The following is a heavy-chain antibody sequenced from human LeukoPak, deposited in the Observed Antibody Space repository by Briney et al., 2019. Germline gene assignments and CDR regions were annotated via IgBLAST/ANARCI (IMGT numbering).Heavy chain of an antibody. Sequence: GGSLRLSCAASGFTFSSYGMSWVRQAPGKALEWVSGISSGGGSTYYADSVKGRFTISRDNSKNTLYLQMDSLRAEDTAVYYCAKDSTGYSSGPFDYWGQGTLVTVSS. CDR1: GFTFSSYG. CDR2: ISSGGGST. V-gene: IGHV3-23*01. J-gene: IGHJ4*02. CDR3: AKDSTGYSSGPFDY. D-gene: IGHD6-19*01.